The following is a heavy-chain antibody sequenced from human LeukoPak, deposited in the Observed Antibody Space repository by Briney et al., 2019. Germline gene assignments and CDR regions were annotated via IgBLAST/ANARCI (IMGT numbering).Heavy chain of an antibody. CDR3: ASDSFYDSGGYFYY. J-gene: IGHJ4*02. CDR1: GGSISSFY. CDR2: ISTRGNA. Sequence: PAETLSLTCSVSGGSISSFYWSWVRRPAGKGLEWIGRISTRGNADYNPSLKSRVTLSVDTSKNQFSLKLSSVTAADTAMYYCASDSFYDSGGYFYYWGQGTLVTVSS. D-gene: IGHD3-22*01. V-gene: IGHV4-4*07.